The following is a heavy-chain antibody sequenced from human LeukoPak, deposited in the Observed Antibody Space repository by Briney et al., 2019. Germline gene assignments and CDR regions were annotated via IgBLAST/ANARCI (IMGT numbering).Heavy chain of an antibody. D-gene: IGHD4-23*01. CDR2: IYYSGTT. Sequence: PSETLSLTCTVYGGSISGSPYYWGWIRQPPGKGLEWIGDIYYSGTTYYNPSLKSRVTISVDTSKNQFSLKLSSVTAADTAVFYCAKTHGGNSDYFDYWGQGTLVTVSS. V-gene: IGHV4-39*01. J-gene: IGHJ4*02. CDR3: AKTHGGNSDYFDY. CDR1: GGSISGSPYY.